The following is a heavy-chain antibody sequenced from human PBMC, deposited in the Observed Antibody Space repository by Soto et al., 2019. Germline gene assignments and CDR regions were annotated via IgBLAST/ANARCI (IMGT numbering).Heavy chain of an antibody. CDR1: GYTFTGYF. CDR3: ARVIRGAYYNSPLDT. D-gene: IGHD3-10*01. J-gene: IGHJ5*02. CDR2: INPYSGGA. Sequence: ASVKVSCKASGYTFTGYFMHWVLQAPGQGLEWMGWINPYSGGADYAQSFQGRVTMTRDTSISTVYMELSRLRFDGTAVYYCARVIRGAYYNSPLDTWGQGTVVTVSS. V-gene: IGHV1-2*02.